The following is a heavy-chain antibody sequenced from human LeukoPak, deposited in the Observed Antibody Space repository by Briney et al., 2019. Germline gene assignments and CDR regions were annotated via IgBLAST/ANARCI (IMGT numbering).Heavy chain of an antibody. CDR3: ARHTSGSYPTYNFDY. J-gene: IGHJ4*02. CDR1: GYSFTSYW. CDR2: IDPSDSYT. V-gene: IGHV5-10-1*01. D-gene: IGHD1-26*01. Sequence: GESLKISCKGSGYSFTSYWISWVRQMPGKGLEWMGRIDPSDSYTNYSPSFQGHVSISADKSISTAYLQWSSLKASDTAMYYCARHTSGSYPTYNFDYWGQGTLVTVSS.